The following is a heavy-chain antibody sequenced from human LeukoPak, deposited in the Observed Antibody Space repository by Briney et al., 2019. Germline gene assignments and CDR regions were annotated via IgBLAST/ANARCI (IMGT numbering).Heavy chain of an antibody. CDR3: ARLSSGDARGGVYYYYYMDV. V-gene: IGHV4-34*01. J-gene: IGHJ6*03. D-gene: IGHD5-12*01. CDR2: INHSGST. CDR1: GGSFNGYY. Sequence: PSETLSLTCAVYGGSFNGYYWSWIRQPPGKGLEWIGEINHSGSTNYNPSLKSRVTISVDTSKNQFSLKLTSVTAADTAVYYCARLSSGDARGGVYYYYYMDVWGKGTTVTISS.